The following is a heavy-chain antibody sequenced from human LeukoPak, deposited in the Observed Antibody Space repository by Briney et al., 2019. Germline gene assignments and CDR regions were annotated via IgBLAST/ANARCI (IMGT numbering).Heavy chain of an antibody. V-gene: IGHV3-30*02. CDR1: GFTFSNYG. Sequence: GGSLRLSCAASGFTFSNYGMHWVRQAPGKGLEGVAFIQYDGSNKYYADSVKGRFIISRDNSKNTLYLQMNSLRAEDTAVYYCAKGMTLNWNDDAFDIWGQGTKVTVSS. CDR2: IQYDGSNK. J-gene: IGHJ3*02. CDR3: AKGMTLNWNDDAFDI. D-gene: IGHD1-1*01.